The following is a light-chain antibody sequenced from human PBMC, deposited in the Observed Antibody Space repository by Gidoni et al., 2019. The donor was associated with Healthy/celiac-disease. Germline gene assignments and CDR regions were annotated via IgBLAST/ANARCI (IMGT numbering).Light chain of an antibody. Sequence: AIQMTQSPSSLSASVGDRVTITCRASQGIRNDLGWYQQKPGKAPKLLIYAASSLQGGVPSRFSSSGSGTDFTLTISSLQPEDFANYYCLQDYNYPWTFGQGTKVEIK. CDR2: AAS. J-gene: IGKJ1*01. CDR3: LQDYNYPWT. CDR1: QGIRND. V-gene: IGKV1-6*01.